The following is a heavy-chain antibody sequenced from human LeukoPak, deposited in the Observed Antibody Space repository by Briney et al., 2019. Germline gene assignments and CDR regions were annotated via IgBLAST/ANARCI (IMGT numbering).Heavy chain of an antibody. CDR2: VSSSSTTI. D-gene: IGHD4-17*01. V-gene: IGHV3-48*01. CDR1: GFTFSSYD. J-gene: IGHJ3*02. CDR3: ARESRPYGAFDI. Sequence: GGSLRLSCSASGFTFSSYDFNWVRQAPGKGLEWVSYVSSSSTTIYYVDSEKGRFTISRDNAKSSLYLQIKSLRAEDTAVYYCARESRPYGAFDIWGQGTMVTVSS.